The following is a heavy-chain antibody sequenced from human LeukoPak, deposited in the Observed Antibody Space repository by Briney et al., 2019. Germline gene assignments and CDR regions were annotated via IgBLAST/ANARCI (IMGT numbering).Heavy chain of an antibody. D-gene: IGHD3-10*01. CDR2: IYTSGST. J-gene: IGHJ4*02. Sequence: SETLSLTCTVSGGSISSYYWSWIRQPAGKGLEWIGRIYTSGSTNYNPSLKSRVTMSVDTSKNQFSLKLSSVTAADTAVYYCAREKELLLWFGELTGFDYWGQGTLVTVSS. CDR1: GGSISSYY. CDR3: AREKELLLWFGELTGFDY. V-gene: IGHV4-4*07.